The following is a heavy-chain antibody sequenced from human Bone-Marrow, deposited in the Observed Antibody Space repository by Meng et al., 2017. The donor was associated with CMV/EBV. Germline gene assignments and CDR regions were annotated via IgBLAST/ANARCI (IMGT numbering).Heavy chain of an antibody. CDR2: IKQDGSEK. Sequence: GESLKISCAASGFTFSSYGMHWVRQAPGKGLEWVANIKQDGSEKYYVDSVKGRFTISRDNAKNSLFLQMNSLRAEDTAVYYCARAFVAAAGTRLADYWGQGTLVTVSS. J-gene: IGHJ4*02. CDR1: GFTFSSYG. V-gene: IGHV3-7*01. CDR3: ARAFVAAAGTRLADY. D-gene: IGHD6-13*01.